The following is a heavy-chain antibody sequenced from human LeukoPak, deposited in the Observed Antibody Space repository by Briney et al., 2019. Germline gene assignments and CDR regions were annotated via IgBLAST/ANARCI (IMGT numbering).Heavy chain of an antibody. J-gene: IGHJ6*03. V-gene: IGHV3-7*01. CDR2: IKQDGSEK. Sequence: PGGSLRLSCAASGFTFSSYWMSWVRQAPGKGLEWVANIKQDGSEKYYVDSVKGRFTISRDSAKNSLYLQMNSLRAEDTAVYYCARDRYCSSTSCWGYYMDVWGKGTTVTVSS. D-gene: IGHD2-2*01. CDR1: GFTFSSYW. CDR3: ARDRYCSSTSCWGYYMDV.